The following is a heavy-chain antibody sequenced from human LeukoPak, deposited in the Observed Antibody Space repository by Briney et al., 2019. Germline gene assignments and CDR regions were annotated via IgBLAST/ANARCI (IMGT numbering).Heavy chain of an antibody. CDR2: IYSSGNT. CDR3: AISIVGANYYDY. CDR1: GFTVSSNY. V-gene: IGHV3-53*01. D-gene: IGHD1-26*01. Sequence: HSGGSLRLSCAASGFTVSSNYMNWVRQAPGMGLEWVSLIYSSGNTYYADSVKGRFTISRDNSKNTLHLQMNSLRAEDTAVYYCAISIVGANYYDYWGQGTLVTVSS. J-gene: IGHJ4*02.